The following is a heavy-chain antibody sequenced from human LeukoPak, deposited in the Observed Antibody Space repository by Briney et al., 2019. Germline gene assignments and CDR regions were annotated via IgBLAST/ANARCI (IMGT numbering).Heavy chain of an antibody. CDR2: INHSGGT. Sequence: PSETLSLTCAVYGGSFSGYSWNWIRQPPVKGLEWIGEINHSGGTNYNPSLKSRVTISVDTSKKQFSLKLSSVTAADTAVYYCARDRNLLDSAEYFQHWGQGTLVTVSS. J-gene: IGHJ1*01. D-gene: IGHD3-22*01. CDR3: ARDRNLLDSAEYFQH. V-gene: IGHV4-34*01. CDR1: GGSFSGYS.